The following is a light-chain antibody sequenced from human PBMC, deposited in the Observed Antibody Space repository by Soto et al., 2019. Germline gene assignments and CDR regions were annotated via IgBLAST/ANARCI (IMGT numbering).Light chain of an antibody. CDR2: GAS. V-gene: IGKV3-20*01. Sequence: EIGLTQSPGTLSLSPGERATLSCRASQSVSSSYLAWYQQKPGQAPRLLIYGASIRTTGIPDRFSGRGSGTAFSLTISRLAPEDFAVYYCQQYGSSPLYTFGQGTKLEIK. J-gene: IGKJ2*01. CDR1: QSVSSSY. CDR3: QQYGSSPLYT.